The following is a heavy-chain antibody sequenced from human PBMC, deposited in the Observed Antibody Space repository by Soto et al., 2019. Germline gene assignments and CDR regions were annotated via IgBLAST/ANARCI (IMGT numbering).Heavy chain of an antibody. D-gene: IGHD2-2*01. CDR3: ARGGDIVVVPAAIKGRMDY. J-gene: IGHJ4*02. Sequence: QVQLQQWGAGLLKPSETLSLTCAVYGGSFSGYYWSWIPQPPGKGLEWIGEINHSGSTNYNPSLKSRVTISVDTSKNQFSLKLSSVTAADTAVYYCARGGDIVVVPAAIKGRMDYWGQGTLVTVSS. V-gene: IGHV4-34*01. CDR1: GGSFSGYY. CDR2: INHSGST.